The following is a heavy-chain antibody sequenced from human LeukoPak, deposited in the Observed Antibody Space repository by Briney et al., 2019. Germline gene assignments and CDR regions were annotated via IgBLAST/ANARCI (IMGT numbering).Heavy chain of an antibody. CDR3: ANYRDYYYYYGMDV. D-gene: IGHD3-16*02. J-gene: IGHJ6*02. Sequence: GGSLRLSCAASGFTFSSYAMSWVRQAPGKGLEWVSAISGSGGSTYYADSVKGRFTISRDNSKNTLYLQMNSLRAEDTAVYYCANYRDYYYYYGMDVWGQGTTVIVSS. V-gene: IGHV3-23*01. CDR1: GFTFSSYA. CDR2: ISGSGGST.